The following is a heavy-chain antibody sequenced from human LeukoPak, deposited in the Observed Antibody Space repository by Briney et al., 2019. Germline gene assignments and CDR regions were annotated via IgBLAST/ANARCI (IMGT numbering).Heavy chain of an antibody. V-gene: IGHV3-66*01. CDR2: IYAGGNS. J-gene: IGHJ4*02. CDR1: GFTFSSNA. D-gene: IGHD3-22*01. Sequence: GGSLRLSCAASGFTFSSNAMSWVRQAPGKGLEWLSIIYAGGNSVSADSVKGRFIISRDNSRNTVHLQMNSLRDDDTAVYYCARGQIDLLRNYFDSWGPGTLVAVSS. CDR3: ARGQIDLLRNYFDS.